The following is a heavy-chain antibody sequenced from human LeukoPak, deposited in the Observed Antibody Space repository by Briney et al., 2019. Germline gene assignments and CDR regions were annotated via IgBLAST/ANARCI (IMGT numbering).Heavy chain of an antibody. CDR3: AREVIGTNYFDY. CDR2: IYYSGST. CDR1: GGSISSSSYY. D-gene: IGHD3-16*02. V-gene: IGHV4-39*06. Sequence: SETLSLTCTVSGGSISSSSYYWGWIRQPPGKGLEWIGSIYYSGSTYYNPSLKSRVTISVDTSKNQFPLKLSSVTAADTAVYYCAREVIGTNYFDYWGQGTLVTVSS. J-gene: IGHJ4*02.